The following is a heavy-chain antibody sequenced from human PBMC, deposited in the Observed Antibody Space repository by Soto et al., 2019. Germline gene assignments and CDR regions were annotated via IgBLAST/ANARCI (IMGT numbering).Heavy chain of an antibody. Sequence: SGPTLVKPTQTLTLTCTFSGFSLSTSGVGVGWIRQPPGKALDWLALIYWDDDRRYSPSLKSRLTITKDTSKNQVVLTMTNMDPVDTATYFCAHRQRWTTMEGFYFDYWGQGTLVTVSS. D-gene: IGHD5-18*01. CDR2: IYWDDDR. V-gene: IGHV2-5*02. J-gene: IGHJ4*02. CDR3: AHRQRWTTMEGFYFDY. CDR1: GFSLSTSGVG.